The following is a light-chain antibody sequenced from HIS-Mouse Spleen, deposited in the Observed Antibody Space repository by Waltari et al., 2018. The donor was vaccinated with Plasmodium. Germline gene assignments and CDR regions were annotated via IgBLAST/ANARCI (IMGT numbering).Light chain of an antibody. Sequence: SYGLTQPPSVSVSPGQTASIPCSGHKLGAKDACWYQQKPGQSPVRVIYQDSKRPSGIPERFSGSNSGNTATLTISGTQAMDEADYYCQAWDSSTVVFGGGTKLTVL. CDR3: QAWDSSTVV. V-gene: IGLV3-1*01. J-gene: IGLJ2*01. CDR2: QDS. CDR1: KLGAKD.